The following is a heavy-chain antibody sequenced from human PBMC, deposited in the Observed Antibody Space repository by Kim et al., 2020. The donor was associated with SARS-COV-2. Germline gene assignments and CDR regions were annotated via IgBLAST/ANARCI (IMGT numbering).Heavy chain of an antibody. J-gene: IGHJ4*02. CDR2: INHSGST. D-gene: IGHD6-19*01. Sequence: SETLSLTCAVYGGSFSGYYWSWIRQPPGKGLEWIGEINHSGSTNYNPSLKSRVTISVDTSKNQFSLKLSSVTAADTAVYYCARGWVVDSSGCLFDYWGQGTLVTVSS. CDR1: GGSFSGYY. CDR3: ARGWVVDSSGCLFDY. V-gene: IGHV4-34*01.